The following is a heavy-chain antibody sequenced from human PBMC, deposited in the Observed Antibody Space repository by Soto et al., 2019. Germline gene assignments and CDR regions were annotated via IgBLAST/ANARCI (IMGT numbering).Heavy chain of an antibody. CDR3: TTKTVYAKGFDAFDI. V-gene: IGHV3-15*01. CDR2: IKSKTDGGTT. D-gene: IGHD2-8*01. Sequence: GGSLRLSCAASGFTFSNAWMSWVRQAPGKGLEWVGRIKSKTDGGTTDYAAPVKGRFTISRDDSKNTLYLQMNSLKTEDTAVYYCTTKTVYAKGFDAFDIWGQGTMVTVSS. J-gene: IGHJ3*02. CDR1: GFTFSNAW.